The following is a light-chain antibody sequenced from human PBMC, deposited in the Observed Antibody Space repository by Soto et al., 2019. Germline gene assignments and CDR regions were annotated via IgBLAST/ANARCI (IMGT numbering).Light chain of an antibody. J-gene: IGKJ2*01. V-gene: IGKV3-20*01. CDR2: GAS. CDR3: QQYGSSGYT. Sequence: EIVLTQSPGTLSLSPGERATLSCRASQSVSSSYLAWYQQKPGQAPRLLIYGASSRATGIPDRFSGSGSGTDFTLTNNRLEPGDFAVYYCQQYGSSGYTFGQGTELEIK. CDR1: QSVSSSY.